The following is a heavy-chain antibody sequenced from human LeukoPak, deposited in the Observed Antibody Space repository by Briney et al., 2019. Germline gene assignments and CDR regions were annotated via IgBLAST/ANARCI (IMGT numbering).Heavy chain of an antibody. J-gene: IGHJ3*02. CDR2: IYHSGNT. D-gene: IGHD3-10*01. CDR1: GGSISSSNW. V-gene: IGHV4-4*02. CDR3: ERCLGSGTRAFDI. Sequence: SRTLSLTCAVSGGSISSSNWWSWVRQPPGKGLEWIGEIYHSGNTNHNPSLKNRLTISVHKPKNQFSLKLSSVTAAHPAVYYWERCLGSGTRAFDIWGQGTMVTVSS.